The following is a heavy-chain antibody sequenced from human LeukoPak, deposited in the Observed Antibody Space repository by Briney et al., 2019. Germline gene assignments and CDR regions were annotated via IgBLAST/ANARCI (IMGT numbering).Heavy chain of an antibody. Sequence: SVKVSCKASGGTFSRYAISWVRQAPGQGLEWMGGIIPIFGTANYAQKFQGRVTITTDESTSTAYMELSSLRSEDTAVYYCARGGIVGAQTLGFFDYWGQGTLVTVSS. V-gene: IGHV1-69*05. CDR2: IIPIFGTA. J-gene: IGHJ4*02. D-gene: IGHD1-26*01. CDR3: ARGGIVGAQTLGFFDY. CDR1: GGTFSRYA.